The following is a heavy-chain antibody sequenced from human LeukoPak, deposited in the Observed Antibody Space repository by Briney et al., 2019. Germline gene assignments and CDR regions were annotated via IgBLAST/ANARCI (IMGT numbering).Heavy chain of an antibody. D-gene: IGHD6-13*01. J-gene: IGHJ6*03. Sequence: GGSLRLSCAASGFTFSSYWMIWVRQAPGKGLEWVANVKQDGSEKHYVDSVKGRFTISRDNAKNSLFLQMNSLRVEDTAVYYCARVKQQLVRLLGRDTTYYYYYYMDVWGKGTTVTVSS. CDR3: ARVKQQLVRLLGRDTTYYYYYYMDV. CDR1: GFTFSSYW. V-gene: IGHV3-7*01. CDR2: VKQDGSEK.